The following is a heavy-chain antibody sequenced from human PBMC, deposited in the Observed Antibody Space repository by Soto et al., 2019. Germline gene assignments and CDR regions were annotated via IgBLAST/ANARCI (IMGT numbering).Heavy chain of an antibody. CDR2: ISAYNGNT. V-gene: IGHV1-18*04. J-gene: IGHJ5*02. Sequence: GASVKVSCKASGYTFTSYGISWVRQAPGQGLEWMGWISAYNGNTNYAQKLQGRVTMTTDTSTSTAYMELRSPRSDDTAVYYCARVVVVAARGPWFDPWGQGTLVTVSS. D-gene: IGHD2-15*01. CDR1: GYTFTSYG. CDR3: ARVVVVAARGPWFDP.